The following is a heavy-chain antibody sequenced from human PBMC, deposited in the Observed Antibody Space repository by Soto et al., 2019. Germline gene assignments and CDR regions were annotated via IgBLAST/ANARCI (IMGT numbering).Heavy chain of an antibody. Sequence: SVKVSCKASGGTFSSYAISWVRQAPGQGLEWMGGIIPIFGTANYAQKFQGRVTITADESTSTAYMELSSLRSEDTAVYYCARGKKYRYNWNLGDYWGQGTLVTVSS. CDR1: GGTFSSYA. V-gene: IGHV1-69*13. CDR2: IIPIFGTA. D-gene: IGHD1-1*01. CDR3: ARGKKYRYNWNLGDY. J-gene: IGHJ4*02.